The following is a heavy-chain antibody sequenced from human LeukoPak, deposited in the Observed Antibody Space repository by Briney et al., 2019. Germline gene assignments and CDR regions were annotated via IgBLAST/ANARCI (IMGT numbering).Heavy chain of an antibody. CDR1: GYTFTSYD. J-gene: IGHJ4*02. D-gene: IGHD6-19*01. CDR3: ARAKSRVWQWLFTGGGNYFDY. Sequence: GASVKVSCKASGYTFTSYDINWVRRATGQGLEWMGWMNPNSGNTGYAQKFQGRVTMTRNTSISTAYMELSSLRSEDTAVYYCARAKSRVWQWLFTGGGNYFDYWGQGTLVTVSS. V-gene: IGHV1-8*01. CDR2: MNPNSGNT.